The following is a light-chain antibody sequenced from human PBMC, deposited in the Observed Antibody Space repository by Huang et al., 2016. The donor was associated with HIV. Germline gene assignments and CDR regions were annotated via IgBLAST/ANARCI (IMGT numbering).Light chain of an antibody. V-gene: IGKV1-39*01. CDR2: GAS. Sequence: DIQMTQSPSSLSASVGDRVSITCRPSQSISSYFNWYQHKPGKAPNLLIYGASSLQSGFPSRFSGSGSGTDFTLTISSLQPEDFATYYCQQSYSSPFTFGPGTQVDFK. CDR3: QQSYSSPFT. J-gene: IGKJ3*01. CDR1: QSISSY.